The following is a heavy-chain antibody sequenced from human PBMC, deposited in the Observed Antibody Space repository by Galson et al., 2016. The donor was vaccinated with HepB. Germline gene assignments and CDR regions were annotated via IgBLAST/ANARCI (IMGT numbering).Heavy chain of an antibody. J-gene: IGHJ4*02. D-gene: IGHD3-10*01. CDR1: GFFFYTYA. CDR2: ISGSGGSI. V-gene: IGHV3-23*01. Sequence: SLRLSCATSGFFFYTYAMSWVRQAPGKGLEWISTISGSGGSIYYADSVNGRFTISKDSSRDILYLQTNSLRVEDTAIYYCAKDSWWVPGVIIDFDDWGQGTLVTVSS. CDR3: AKDSWWVPGVIIDFDD.